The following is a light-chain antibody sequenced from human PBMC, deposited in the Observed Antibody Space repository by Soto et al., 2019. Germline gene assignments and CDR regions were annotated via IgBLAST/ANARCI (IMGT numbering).Light chain of an antibody. CDR1: QSLLHSNGYNY. CDR3: AQGLQIPLT. V-gene: IGKV2-28*01. J-gene: IGKJ4*01. Sequence: DIVMTQSTLSLPVTPGEPASISCRSSQSLLHSNGYNYLDWYLQKPGQSPQLLIYLGSNRASGVPDRFSGSGSGTDFTLKISRVEAEDVGVYFCAQGLQIPLTFGGGTKVDIK. CDR2: LGS.